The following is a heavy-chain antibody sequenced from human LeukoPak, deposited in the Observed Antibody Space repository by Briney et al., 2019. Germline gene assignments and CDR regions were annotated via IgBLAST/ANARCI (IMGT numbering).Heavy chain of an antibody. J-gene: IGHJ5*02. Sequence: NPGGSLRLSCAASGFTFSDYYMSWIHQAPGKGLEWVSYISSSGSTIYYADSVKGRFTISRDNAKNSLYLQMNSLRAEDTAVYYCARGGYSYGHNWFDPWGQGTLVTVSS. D-gene: IGHD5-18*01. CDR1: GFTFSDYY. CDR2: ISSSGSTI. CDR3: ARGGYSYGHNWFDP. V-gene: IGHV3-11*01.